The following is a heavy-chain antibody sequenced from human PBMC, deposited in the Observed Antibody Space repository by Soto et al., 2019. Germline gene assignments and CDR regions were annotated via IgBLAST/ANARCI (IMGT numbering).Heavy chain of an antibody. V-gene: IGHV3-30*03. CDR3: AREPAVGKYYFDY. J-gene: IGHJ4*02. D-gene: IGHD6-19*01. CDR1: GFTFSSYG. CDR2: ISYDGSNK. Sequence: PGGSLRLSCAASGFTFSSYGMHWVRQAPGKGLEWVAVISYDGSNKYYADSVKGRFTISRDNSKNTLYLQMNSLRAEDTAVYYCAREPAVGKYYFDYWGQGVLVTVSS.